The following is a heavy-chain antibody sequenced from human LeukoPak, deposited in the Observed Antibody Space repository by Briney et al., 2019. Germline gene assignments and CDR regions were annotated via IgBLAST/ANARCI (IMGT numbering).Heavy chain of an antibody. D-gene: IGHD3-16*01. CDR3: ARDGVVNFWVSYGTYNYYYDMDV. J-gene: IGHJ6*04. Sequence: PGGSLRLSCAASGFTFSNYWMSWVRQAPGKGLEWVANIKEDGSEKDYVDSVKGRFTISRDNAQSSLYLQMDSLRAEDTAVYYCARDGVVNFWVSYGTYNYYYDMDVWGKGTTVTVS. CDR2: IKEDGSEK. CDR1: GFTFSNYW. V-gene: IGHV3-7*01.